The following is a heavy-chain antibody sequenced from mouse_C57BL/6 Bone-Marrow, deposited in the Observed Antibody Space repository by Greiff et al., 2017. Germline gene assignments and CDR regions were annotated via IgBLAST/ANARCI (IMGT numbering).Heavy chain of an antibody. V-gene: IGHV1-26*01. J-gene: IGHJ3*01. D-gene: IGHD6-1*01. Sequence: EVQVVESGPELVKPGASVKISCKASGYTFTDYYMNWVKQSHGKSLEWIGDINPNNGGTSYNQKFKGKATLTVDKSSSTAYMELRSLTSEDSAVYYCARGWQRFAYWGQGTLVTVSA. CDR3: ARGWQRFAY. CDR1: GYTFTDYY. CDR2: INPNNGGT.